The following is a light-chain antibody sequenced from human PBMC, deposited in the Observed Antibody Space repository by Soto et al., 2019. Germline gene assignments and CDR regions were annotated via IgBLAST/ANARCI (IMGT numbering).Light chain of an antibody. CDR2: GAS. CDR1: QSVSSSY. J-gene: IGKJ4*01. CDR3: QHYGSSLT. Sequence: DIVLTQSPGTLSLSPGERATLSCRTSQSVSSSYLAWYQQKPGQAPRLFIYGASSRATGIPDRFSGSGSGTDFTLTISRLQPEDFAVYTCQHYGSSLTSGGGTRWRS. V-gene: IGKV3-20*01.